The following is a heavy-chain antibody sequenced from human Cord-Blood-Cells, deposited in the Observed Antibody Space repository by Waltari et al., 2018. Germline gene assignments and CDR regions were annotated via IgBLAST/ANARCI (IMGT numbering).Heavy chain of an antibody. CDR2: ISGSGGST. Sequence: SWVRQAPGKGLEWVSAISGSGGSTYYADSVKGRFTISRDNSKNTLYLQMNSLRAEDTAVYYCAKEFPLWFGECSFDYWGQGTLVTVSS. J-gene: IGHJ4*02. CDR3: AKEFPLWFGECSFDY. D-gene: IGHD3-10*01. V-gene: IGHV3-23*01.